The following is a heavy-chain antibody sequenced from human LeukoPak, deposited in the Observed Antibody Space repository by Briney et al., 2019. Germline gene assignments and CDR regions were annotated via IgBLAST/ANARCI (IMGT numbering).Heavy chain of an antibody. Sequence: ASVKLSCTASGYTFTIYGISWVRHAHGQGLERVGWISSNNDNTNYAQKNHGRAPMTPDTTTSTAYMELRTLRSDATAVYYCARDTSPTVTTFNYDYWGQGTLVTVSS. CDR1: GYTFTIYG. CDR3: ARDTSPTVTTFNYDY. J-gene: IGHJ4*02. V-gene: IGHV1-18*01. CDR2: ISSNNDNT. D-gene: IGHD4-17*01.